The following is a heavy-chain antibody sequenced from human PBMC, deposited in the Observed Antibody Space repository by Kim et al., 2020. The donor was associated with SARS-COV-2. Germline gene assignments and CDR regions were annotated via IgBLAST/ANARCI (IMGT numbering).Heavy chain of an antibody. CDR3: ARGQLLWFGEENWFDP. CDR2: TYYRSKWYN. J-gene: IGHJ5*02. V-gene: IGHV6-1*01. D-gene: IGHD3-10*01. CDR1: GDSVSSNSAA. Sequence: SQTLSLTCAISGDSVSSNSAAWNWIRQSPSRGLEWLGRTYYRSKWYNDYAVSVKSRITINPDTSKNQFSLQLNSVTPEDTAVYYCARGQLLWFGEENWFDPWGQGTLVTVSS.